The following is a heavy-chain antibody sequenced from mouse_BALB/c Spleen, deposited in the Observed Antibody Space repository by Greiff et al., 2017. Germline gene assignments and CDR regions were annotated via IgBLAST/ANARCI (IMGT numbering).Heavy chain of an antibody. CDR1: GFTFSSYG. CDR3: ARRGGRDYAMDD. J-gene: IGHJ4*01. Sequence: EVMLVESGGDLVKPGGSLKLSCAASGFTFSSYGMSWVRQTPDKRLEWVATISSGGSYTYYPDSVKGRFTISRDNAKNTLYLQMSSLKSEDTAMYYCARRGGRDYAMDDWGQGTSVTVSS. V-gene: IGHV5-6*02. CDR2: ISSGGSYT. D-gene: IGHD1-1*02.